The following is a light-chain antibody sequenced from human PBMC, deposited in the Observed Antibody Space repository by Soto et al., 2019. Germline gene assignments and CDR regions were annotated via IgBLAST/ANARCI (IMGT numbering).Light chain of an antibody. CDR1: QGISSY. J-gene: IGKJ4*01. CDR2: AAS. V-gene: IGKV1-8*01. Sequence: AIRMTQSPSSFSASTGDRVTITCRASQGISSYLAWYQQKPGKAPKLLIYAASTLQSGVPSRFSGSGSGTDFTLTISCLQSEDFATYYYQQYYSYPLTFGGGTKVESK. CDR3: QQYYSYPLT.